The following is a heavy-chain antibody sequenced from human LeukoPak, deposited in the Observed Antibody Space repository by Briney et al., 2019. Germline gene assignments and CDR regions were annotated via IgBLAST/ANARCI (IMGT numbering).Heavy chain of an antibody. CDR1: GFTVSSNY. CDR2: IYSDGRT. J-gene: IGHJ4*02. V-gene: IGHV3-53*01. Sequence: QTGGSLRLSCAASGFTVSSNYMSWVRQAPGKGLEWVSVIYSDGRTYYADSVKGRFTISKDNAKNTVYLQMNNLRAEDTAVYYCVSFYEAYWGRGTLVTVSS. D-gene: IGHD2/OR15-2a*01. CDR3: VSFYEAY.